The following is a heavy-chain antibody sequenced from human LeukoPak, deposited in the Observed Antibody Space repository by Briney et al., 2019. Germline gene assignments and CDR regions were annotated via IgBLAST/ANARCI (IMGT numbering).Heavy chain of an antibody. Sequence: GGSLRLSCAASGFTFSSYWMHWVRQAPGKGPVWVSRINSDGSSSSYADSVKGRFTISRDNAKNTLYLQMNSLRAEDTAVYYCAREFNWNDDYNWFDPWGQGTLVTVSS. CDR1: GFTFSSYW. V-gene: IGHV3-74*01. CDR3: AREFNWNDDYNWFDP. CDR2: INSDGSSS. J-gene: IGHJ5*02. D-gene: IGHD1-1*01.